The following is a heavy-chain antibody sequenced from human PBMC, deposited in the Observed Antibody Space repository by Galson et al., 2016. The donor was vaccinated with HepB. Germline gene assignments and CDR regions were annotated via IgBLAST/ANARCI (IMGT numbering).Heavy chain of an antibody. D-gene: IGHD2-21*02. CDR1: GFTFSNYA. CDR2: ISGST. CDR3: AKDSGYSDRYPYYYGMDV. V-gene: IGHV3-23*01. Sequence: SLRLSCAASGFTFSNYAMNWVRQAPGKGLEWVSVISGSTYYADSVRGRFTISRDNSKNTLYLQMNSLRVEDTAVYYCAKDSGYSDRYPYYYGMDVWGQGTTVTVSS. J-gene: IGHJ6*02.